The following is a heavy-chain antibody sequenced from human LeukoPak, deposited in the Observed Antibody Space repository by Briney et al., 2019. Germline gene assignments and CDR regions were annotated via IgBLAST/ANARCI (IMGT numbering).Heavy chain of an antibody. J-gene: IGHJ4*02. Sequence: PSETLSLTCTVSGGSISSGGYYWSWIRQPPGKGLEWIGYVYYSGSANYNPSLKSRVTISVDTSKNQFSLKLSSVTAADTAVYYCARHEKLGQFDYWGQGTLVTVSS. CDR2: VYYSGSA. D-gene: IGHD3-10*01. CDR1: GGSISSGGYY. CDR3: ARHEKLGQFDY. V-gene: IGHV4-61*08.